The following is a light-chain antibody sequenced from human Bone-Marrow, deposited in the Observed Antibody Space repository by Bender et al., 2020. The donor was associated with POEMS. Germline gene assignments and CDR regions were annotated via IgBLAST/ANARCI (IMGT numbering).Light chain of an antibody. CDR2: EAS. J-gene: IGLJ1*01. V-gene: IGLV2-23*01. CDR1: ISDIGKYDL. CDR3: CSYAGNTV. Sequence: QSALTQPASVSGAPGQSITISCTGDISDIGKYDLLSWYQQYPGKVPTLIIYEASKRPSGVSNRFSGSKSGNTASLTISGLQPEDEAEYYCCSYAGNTVFGSGTRVTVL.